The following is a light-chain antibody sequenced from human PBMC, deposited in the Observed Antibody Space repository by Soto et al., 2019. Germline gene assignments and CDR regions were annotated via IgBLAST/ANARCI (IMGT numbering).Light chain of an antibody. CDR1: QSISRW. CDR2: DAA. J-gene: IGKJ4*01. V-gene: IGKV1-5*01. CDR3: QQVNSFLLT. Sequence: DVQVTQSPSTLSASVGDRVTITCRASQSISRWMAWYQEKAGKAPKLLIFDAATLESGVPSRFSGSGSGTDFTLTISRLQPEDFATYYCQQVNSFLLTSCGVT.